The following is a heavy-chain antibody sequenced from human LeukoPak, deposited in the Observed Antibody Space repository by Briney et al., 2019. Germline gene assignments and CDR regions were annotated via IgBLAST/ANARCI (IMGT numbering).Heavy chain of an antibody. Sequence: GGSLRLSCAASGFTFSSYSMNWVRQAPGKGLEWVSSISSSSSYIYYADSVKGRFTISRDNAKNSLYLQMNSLRAEDTAVYYCARSSRGVINSHFDYWGQGTLVTVSS. D-gene: IGHD3-10*01. CDR2: ISSSSSYI. V-gene: IGHV3-21*01. CDR1: GFTFSSYS. CDR3: ARSSRGVINSHFDY. J-gene: IGHJ4*02.